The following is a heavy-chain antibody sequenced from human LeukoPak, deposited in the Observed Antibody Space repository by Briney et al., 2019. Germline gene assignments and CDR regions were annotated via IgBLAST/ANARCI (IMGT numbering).Heavy chain of an antibody. CDR3: ARELTYYYDSSAPSGWFDP. V-gene: IGHV3-66*01. J-gene: IGHJ5*02. CDR1: GFTVSSNY. D-gene: IGHD3-22*01. Sequence: PGGSLRLSCAASGFTVSSNYMSWVRQAPGKGLEWVSVIYSGGSTYYADSVKGRFTISRDNSKSTLYLQMNSLRAEDTAVYYCARELTYYYDSSAPSGWFDPWGQGTLVTVSS. CDR2: IYSGGST.